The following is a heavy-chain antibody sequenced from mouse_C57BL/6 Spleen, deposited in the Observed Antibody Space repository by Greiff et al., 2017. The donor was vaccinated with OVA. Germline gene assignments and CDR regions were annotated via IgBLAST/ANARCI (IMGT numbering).Heavy chain of an antibody. CDR2: IDPSDGYT. J-gene: IGHJ2*01. CDR1: GYTFTSYW. V-gene: IGHV1-50*01. D-gene: IGHD2-2*01. CDR3: ARRGVYYGSPFDY. Sequence: VQLQQPGAELVKPGASVKLSCKASGYTFTSYWMTWVKQRPGPGLEWIGEIDPSDGYTNYNQKFKGKATLTVDTSSSTAYMQLSSLTSEDSAVDYCARRGVYYGSPFDYWGQGTTLTVSS.